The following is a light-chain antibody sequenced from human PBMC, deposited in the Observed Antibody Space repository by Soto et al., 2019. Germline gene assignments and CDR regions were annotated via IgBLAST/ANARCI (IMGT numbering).Light chain of an antibody. V-gene: IGKV1-39*01. Sequence: DIQLTQSPSSLAVSVGERVTLTCGASQSISTSLNWYQKKPGQAPNPLIYDASRLQSGVPSRFSGSGGGTDFTLSISSVPPEDFETYFCQQSYMDPITFGQGTRLEIK. CDR2: DAS. CDR1: QSISTS. CDR3: QQSYMDPIT. J-gene: IGKJ5*01.